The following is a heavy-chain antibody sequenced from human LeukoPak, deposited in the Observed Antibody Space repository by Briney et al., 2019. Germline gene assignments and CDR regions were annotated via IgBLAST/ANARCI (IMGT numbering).Heavy chain of an antibody. CDR3: ARDGGNDAFDI. V-gene: IGHV3-72*01. CDR1: GFTFSDHY. J-gene: IGHJ3*02. Sequence: PGGSLRLSCAASGFTFSDHYMDWVRQAPGKGLEWVGRTRNKVNSYTTEYAASVKGRFTISRDDSKKSLYLQMNSLKTEDTAVYYCARDGGNDAFDIWGRGTMVTVSS. D-gene: IGHD3-16*01. CDR2: TRNKVNSYTT.